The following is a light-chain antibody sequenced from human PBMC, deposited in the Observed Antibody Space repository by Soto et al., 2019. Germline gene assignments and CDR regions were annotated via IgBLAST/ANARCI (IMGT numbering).Light chain of an antibody. CDR3: SSYTINGVGV. J-gene: IGLJ2*01. CDR1: DSDVGGYNY. Sequence: QSALTQPASVSGSPGQSITIYCTGTDSDVGGYNYVSWYQQHPGNAPKVMIYDVSNRPSGVSNRFSGSKSGNTASLIISGLQAEDEADYYCSSYTINGVGVFGGGTKVTVL. V-gene: IGLV2-14*01. CDR2: DVS.